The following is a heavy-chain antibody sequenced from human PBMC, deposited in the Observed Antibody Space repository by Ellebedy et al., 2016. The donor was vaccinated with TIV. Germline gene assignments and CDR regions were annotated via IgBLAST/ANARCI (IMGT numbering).Heavy chain of an antibody. CDR1: GFSLRARGTC. Sequence: SGPTLVKPTQTLTLTCSVSGFSLRARGTCVSWIRKPPGKDLEWLGRIDWDDDKYYKTSLKTRLTISKDTSKNQVVLTLTNLDPVDTATYYCARTTGGGTGSYHNDYWGQGTLVTVSS. J-gene: IGHJ4*02. D-gene: IGHD3-10*01. CDR2: IDWDDDK. V-gene: IGHV2-70*11. CDR3: ARTTGGGTGSYHNDY.